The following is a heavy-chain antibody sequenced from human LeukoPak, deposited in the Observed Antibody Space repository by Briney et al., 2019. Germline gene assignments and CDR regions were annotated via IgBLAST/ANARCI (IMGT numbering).Heavy chain of an antibody. CDR2: ISGYNGNT. Sequence: ASVKVSCKASGYTFTSYGISWVRQAPGQGLEWMRCISGYNGNTNYAQKLQGRVTMTTDTSTSTAYMELRSLRSDDTAVYYCAREGHCSRSVCNDPYSWFGPWGQGTLVTVSS. D-gene: IGHD2-2*01. CDR1: GYTFTSYG. J-gene: IGHJ5*02. CDR3: AREGHCSRSVCNDPYSWFGP. V-gene: IGHV1-18*04.